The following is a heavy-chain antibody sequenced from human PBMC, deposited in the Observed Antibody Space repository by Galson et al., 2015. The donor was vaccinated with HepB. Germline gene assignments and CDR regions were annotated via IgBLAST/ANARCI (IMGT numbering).Heavy chain of an antibody. J-gene: IGHJ4*02. Sequence: SLRLSCAASGFTFNNYRMHWVRQAPGKGLEWVANIKQDGSVKYYMDSVKGRFTISRDNAKKSLYLQMNSLRAEDTAVYYCARAVGGSDGYWGQGSLVTVSS. CDR2: IKQDGSVK. CDR3: ARAVGGSDGY. D-gene: IGHD5-12*01. CDR1: GFTFNNYR. V-gene: IGHV3-7*03.